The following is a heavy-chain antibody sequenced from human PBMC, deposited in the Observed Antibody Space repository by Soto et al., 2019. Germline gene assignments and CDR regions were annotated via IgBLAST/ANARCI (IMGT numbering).Heavy chain of an antibody. CDR2: ISGSGGSP. V-gene: IGHV3-23*01. J-gene: IGHJ4*02. D-gene: IGHD2-8*01. CDR1: GFSFSTYT. CDR3: AKARCTTSNGYVPDY. Sequence: EVQLLESGGGLVQPGGSLRLSCAASGFSFSTYTMSWVRRAPGKGLAWVSAISGSGGSPSYADSVQGRFTISRDNPKKTLYLQMNSLRAEDTAVYYCAKARCTTSNGYVPDYWGQGTLVTVSS.